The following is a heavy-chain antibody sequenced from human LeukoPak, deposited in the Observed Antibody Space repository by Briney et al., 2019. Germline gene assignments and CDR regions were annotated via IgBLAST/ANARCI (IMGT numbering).Heavy chain of an antibody. CDR1: GFTFSSYA. J-gene: IGHJ3*02. CDR3: ARASRGYSIAARPAAFDI. CDR2: ISYDGSNK. D-gene: IGHD6-6*01. Sequence: GGSLRLSCAASGFTFSSYAMHWVRQAPGKGLEWVAVISYDGSNKYYADSVKGRFTISRDNSKNTLYLQMNSLRAEDTAVYYCARASRGYSIAARPAAFDIWGQGTMVTVSS. V-gene: IGHV3-30-3*01.